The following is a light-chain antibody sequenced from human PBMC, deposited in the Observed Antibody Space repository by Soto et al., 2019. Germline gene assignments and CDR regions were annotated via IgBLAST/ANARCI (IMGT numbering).Light chain of an antibody. V-gene: IGKV1-39*01. CDR2: AAS. CDR3: PQSYNTPPIT. Sequence: DIQMTQSPSSLSASVGDRVTITCRASQSISTFVNWYQQKPGKAPKLLIFAASNLQSGVPSRFSGGGSGTDFTLTITTLQPEDFATYYCPQSYNTPPITFGQGTRLEIK. J-gene: IGKJ5*01. CDR1: QSISTF.